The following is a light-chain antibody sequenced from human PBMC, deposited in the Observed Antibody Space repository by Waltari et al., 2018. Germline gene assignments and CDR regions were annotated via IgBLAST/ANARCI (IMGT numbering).Light chain of an antibody. J-gene: IGKJ1*01. V-gene: IGKV1D-16*01. CDR2: AAS. CDR3: QQYDGFPPT. Sequence: DIHIPQSPSSLSASVGDNLTITCHVSQDITRWLAWYQQKPGRAPQHLIYAASTLHGGVPSRFSGGGSGTDYTLTISSLQPEDFATYYCQQYDGFPPTCGQGTKVEV. CDR1: QDITRW.